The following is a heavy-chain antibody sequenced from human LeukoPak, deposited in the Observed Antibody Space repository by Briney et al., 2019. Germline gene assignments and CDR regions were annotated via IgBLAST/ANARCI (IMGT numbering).Heavy chain of an antibody. CDR1: GGSISSGGYY. V-gene: IGHV4-31*03. J-gene: IGHJ4*02. CDR2: IYYSGST. CDR3: ARTHDYGDYVDY. Sequence: SETLSLTCTVSGGSISSGGYYWSWIRQHPGKGLEWIGYIYYSGSTYYNPSLKSRVTISVDTPKNQFSLKLSSVTAADTAVYYCARTHDYGDYVDYWGQGTLVTVSS. D-gene: IGHD4-17*01.